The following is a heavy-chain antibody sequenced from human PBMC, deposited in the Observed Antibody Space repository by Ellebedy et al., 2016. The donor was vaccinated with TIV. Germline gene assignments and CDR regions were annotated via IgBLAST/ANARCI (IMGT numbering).Heavy chain of an antibody. V-gene: IGHV3-21*01. CDR2: ISSTGAHI. Sequence: PGGSRRLSCAASGVTFSAYSMNWVRQAPGKGLEWVSSISSTGAHIYSADSRKGRFSISRDNTKKSLYLQMTSLRVEDTAVYYCVRDSYSWDYFDSWGQGTLVTVSS. J-gene: IGHJ4*02. CDR3: VRDSYSWDYFDS. CDR1: GVTFSAYS. D-gene: IGHD5-18*01.